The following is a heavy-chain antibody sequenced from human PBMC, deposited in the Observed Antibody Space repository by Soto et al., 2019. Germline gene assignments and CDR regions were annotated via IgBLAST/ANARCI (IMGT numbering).Heavy chain of an antibody. CDR3: ARTTTTKSRDY. Sequence: GGSLRLSCAASGFTFSSYDMTWVRQAPGKGLEYVSSISVTGSGTYYADSVKGRFTISRDNSKNTLYLQMNSLRVEDTAVYYCARTTTTKSRDYWGQGTLVTVSS. CDR2: ISVTGSGT. J-gene: IGHJ4*02. D-gene: IGHD4-17*01. V-gene: IGHV3-23*01. CDR1: GFTFSSYD.